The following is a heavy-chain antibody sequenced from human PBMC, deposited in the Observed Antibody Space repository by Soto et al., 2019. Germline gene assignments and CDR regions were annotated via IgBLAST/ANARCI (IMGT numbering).Heavy chain of an antibody. J-gene: IGHJ3*01. D-gene: IGHD1-1*01. CDR3: ASWREREHAFDV. CDR1: GLTVSGTKY. Sequence: DVQLVESGGGLIQPGESLRLSCVAFGLTVSGTKYVAWVRQAPAKGLKWVSALYDVFGSFYADSVKGRFTTSSDRSRSTVYLQMNDLRPDDTAVYYCASWREREHAFDVWGQGTAVIVSP. CDR2: LYDVFGS. V-gene: IGHV3-53*01.